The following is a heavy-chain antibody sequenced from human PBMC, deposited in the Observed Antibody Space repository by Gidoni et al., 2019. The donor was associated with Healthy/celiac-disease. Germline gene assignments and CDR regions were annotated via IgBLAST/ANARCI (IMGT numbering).Heavy chain of an antibody. CDR3: ARDPSSSYYDFWSGYVGMDV. J-gene: IGHJ6*02. CDR2: TYYRSKWYN. V-gene: IGHV6-1*01. Sequence: QVQLQQSGPGLVKPSQTLSLTCAISGDSVSSNSAAWNWIRQSPSRGLEWLGRTYYRSKWYNDYAVSVKSRITINPDTSKNQFSLQLNSVTPEDTAVYYCARDPSSSYYDFWSGYVGMDVWGQGTTVTVSS. D-gene: IGHD3-3*01. CDR1: GDSVSSNSAA.